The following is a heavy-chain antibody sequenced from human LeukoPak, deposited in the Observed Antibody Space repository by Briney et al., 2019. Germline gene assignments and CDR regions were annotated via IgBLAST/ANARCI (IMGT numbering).Heavy chain of an antibody. CDR3: ARRLRRNYFDY. D-gene: IGHD4-17*01. CDR2: ISSSGSTI. CDR1: GFTFSSYE. V-gene: IGHV3-48*03. Sequence: GGSLGLSCAASGFTFSSYEMNWVRQAPGKGLEWVSYISSSGSTIYYADSVKGRFTISRDNAKSSLYLQMNSLRAEDTAVCYCARRLRRNYFDYWGQGTLVTVSS. J-gene: IGHJ4*02.